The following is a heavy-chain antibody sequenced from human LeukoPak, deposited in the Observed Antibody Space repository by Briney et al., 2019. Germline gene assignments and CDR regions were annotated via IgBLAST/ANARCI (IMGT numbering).Heavy chain of an antibody. Sequence: SETLSLTCTVSGGSISSTIYYWGWIRQPPGKGLEWIGSIYYSGSTYYNPSLKNRVTISVDTSKNQFSLELSSVTAPDTAVYYCARATIPYYFDYWGQGTLVTVSS. CDR3: ARATIPYYFDY. V-gene: IGHV4-39*01. J-gene: IGHJ4*02. CDR1: GGSISSTIYY. CDR2: IYYSGST.